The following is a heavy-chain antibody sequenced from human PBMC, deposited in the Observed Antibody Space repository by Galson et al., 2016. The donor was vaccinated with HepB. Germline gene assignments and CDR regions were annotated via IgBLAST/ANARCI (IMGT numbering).Heavy chain of an antibody. CDR3: ASGWALS. V-gene: IGHV6-1*01. CDR2: TYSRSSQWHY. CDR1: GDSVSSNCGA. J-gene: IGHJ5*02. Sequence: CAISGDSVSSNCGAWDWIRQSPSRGLEWLGRTYSRSSQWHYDYAVSVRSRITIKPDTSKNQFTLQLDSVVPEDTAVYYCASGWALSWGQGTLVIVSS. D-gene: IGHD6-19*01.